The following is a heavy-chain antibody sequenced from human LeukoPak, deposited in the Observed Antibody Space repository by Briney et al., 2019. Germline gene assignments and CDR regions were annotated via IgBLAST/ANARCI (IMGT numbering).Heavy chain of an antibody. CDR1: GGSFSGYY. V-gene: IGHV4-34*01. Sequence: PSETLSLTCAVYGGSFSGYYWSWIRQPPGKGLEWIGEINHSGSTNYNPSLKSRVTISVDTSKNQFSLKLRSVTAADTAVYYCARRRMRGSGSYIDYWGQGTLVTVSS. CDR3: ARRRMRGSGSYIDY. D-gene: IGHD3-10*01. J-gene: IGHJ4*02. CDR2: INHSGST.